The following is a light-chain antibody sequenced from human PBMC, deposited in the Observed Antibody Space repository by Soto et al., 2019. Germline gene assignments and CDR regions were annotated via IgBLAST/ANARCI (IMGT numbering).Light chain of an antibody. CDR2: NNS. Sequence: QSVLTQAPSASGTPGQRVTISCSGSSSNIEVNYVYWYRQVPGTAPKLLIYNNSQRPSGFPDRFSGSRSGTSASLVISGLRSEDEADYFCASWDDRLSAWVFGGGTKVTVL. CDR1: SSNIEVNY. V-gene: IGLV1-47*01. CDR3: ASWDDRLSAWV. J-gene: IGLJ3*02.